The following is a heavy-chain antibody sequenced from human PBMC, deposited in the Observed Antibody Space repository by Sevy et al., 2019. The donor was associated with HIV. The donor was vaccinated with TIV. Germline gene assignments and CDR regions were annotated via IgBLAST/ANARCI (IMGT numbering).Heavy chain of an antibody. CDR2: IYYSGST. V-gene: IGHV4-61*01. Sequence: SETLSLTCTVSGGSVSSGSYYWSWLRQPPGKGLEWIGYIYYSGSTNYNPSLKGRITISIDTSKNQFSLKLGSVTAADTAGYYCARAPHGRVRVDFWSGYSYYYGMDVWGQGTTVTVSS. CDR3: ARAPHGRVRVDFWSGYSYYYGMDV. CDR1: GGSVSSGSYY. J-gene: IGHJ6*02. D-gene: IGHD3-3*01.